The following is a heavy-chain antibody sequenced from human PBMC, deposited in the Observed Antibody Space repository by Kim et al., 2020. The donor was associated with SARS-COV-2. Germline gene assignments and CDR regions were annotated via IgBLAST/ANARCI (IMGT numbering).Heavy chain of an antibody. CDR3: ARDSGKPRQYYYDSSGYHPNDAFDI. J-gene: IGHJ3*02. V-gene: IGHV1-46*01. CDR2: INPSGGST. Sequence: ASVKVSCKASGYTFTSYYMHWVRQAPGQGLEWMGIINPSGGSTSYAQKFQGRVTMTRDTSTSTVYMELSSLRSEDTAVYYCARDSGKPRQYYYDSSGYHPNDAFDIWGQGTMVTVSS. CDR1: GYTFTSYY. D-gene: IGHD3-22*01.